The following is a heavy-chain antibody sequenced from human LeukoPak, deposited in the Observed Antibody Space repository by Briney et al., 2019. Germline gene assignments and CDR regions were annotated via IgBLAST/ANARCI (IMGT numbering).Heavy chain of an antibody. CDR2: IDWDDDK. CDR3: ARSNIVVVPAAIREYYYMDV. CDR1: GGSISSSNW. J-gene: IGHJ6*03. Sequence: TLSLTCAVSGGSISSSNWWSWVRQFPGKALEWLARIDWDDDKFYSTSLKTRLTISKDTSKNQVVLTMTNMDPVDTATYYCARSNIVVVPAAIREYYYMDVWGKGTTVTVSS. D-gene: IGHD2-2*02. V-gene: IGHV2-70*18.